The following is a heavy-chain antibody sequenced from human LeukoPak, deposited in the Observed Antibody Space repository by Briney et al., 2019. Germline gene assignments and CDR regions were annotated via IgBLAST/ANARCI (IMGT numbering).Heavy chain of an antibody. D-gene: IGHD4-17*01. Sequence: ASVTVSCKASGYTFTSYDINWVRQATGQGLEWMGWMNPNSGNTGYAQKFQGRVTMTRNTSISTAYMELSSLGSEDTAVYYCARAALDYGDYDDYWGQGTLVTVSS. CDR3: ARAALDYGDYDDY. CDR1: GYTFTSYD. V-gene: IGHV1-8*01. CDR2: MNPNSGNT. J-gene: IGHJ4*02.